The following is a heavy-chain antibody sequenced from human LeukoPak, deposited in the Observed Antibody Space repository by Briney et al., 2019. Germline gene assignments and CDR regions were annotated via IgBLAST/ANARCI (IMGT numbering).Heavy chain of an antibody. Sequence: GGSLRLSCAASGFTFSSYAMSWVRQAPGKGLEWVSAISGSGGSTYYADSVKGRFTISRDNSKNTLYLQMNSLRAEDTVVYYCGTGYSSSWYWVYWGQGTLVTVSS. CDR1: GFTFSSYA. CDR2: ISGSGGST. D-gene: IGHD6-13*01. CDR3: GTGYSSSWYWVY. V-gene: IGHV3-23*01. J-gene: IGHJ4*02.